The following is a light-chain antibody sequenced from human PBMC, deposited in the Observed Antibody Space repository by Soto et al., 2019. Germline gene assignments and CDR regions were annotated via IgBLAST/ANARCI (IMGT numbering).Light chain of an antibody. CDR3: QKYDSAPWT. CDR2: AAS. Sequence: DIQMTQSPSSLSASIGDKVTITCRASQGIGNFLAWYQQKPGKPPKLLMYAASSLQSGVPSRSSGSGVGTDFTLTISSLQPEDVASYYCQKYDSAPWTFGQGTKVEIK. CDR1: QGIGNF. V-gene: IGKV1-27*01. J-gene: IGKJ1*01.